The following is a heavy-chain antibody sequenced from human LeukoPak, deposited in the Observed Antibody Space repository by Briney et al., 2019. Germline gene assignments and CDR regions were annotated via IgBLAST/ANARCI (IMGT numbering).Heavy chain of an antibody. J-gene: IGHJ4*02. CDR2: INPNSGGT. V-gene: IGHV1-2*02. CDR1: GYTFTGYY. CDR3: ATLISGSYLFDY. D-gene: IGHD1-26*01. Sequence: ASVKVSCKASGYTFTGYYMHWVRQAPGQGLEWMGWINPNSGGTNYAQKFQGRVTMTRDTSISTACMELSRLRSDDTAVYYCATLISGSYLFDYWGQGTLVTVSS.